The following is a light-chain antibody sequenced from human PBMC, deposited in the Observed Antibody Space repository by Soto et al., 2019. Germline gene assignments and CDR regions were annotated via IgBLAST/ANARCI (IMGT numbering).Light chain of an antibody. CDR2: GAS. CDR3: QQYVSSPRT. V-gene: IGKV3-20*01. Sequence: EIELTQSPGTLSLSPGERATLSCRASQIVSSSYLAWYQQKPGQAPRLLIYGASRRATGIPYRFSGSGSGTDFTLTISRLEPEDFAAYYCQQYVSSPRTFGQGTKVEIK. CDR1: QIVSSSY. J-gene: IGKJ1*01.